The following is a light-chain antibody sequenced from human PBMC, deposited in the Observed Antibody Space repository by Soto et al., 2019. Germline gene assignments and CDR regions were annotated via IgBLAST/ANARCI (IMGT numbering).Light chain of an antibody. Sequence: DIQMTQSPSVISASVGYRVTITCRASQGISTYLAWFQQKPGKVPQRLIYGASSLQSGVPSRFSGSGSGTEFTLTISSLQPEDFAMYYCLQHDGYPLTFGGGTKVDIK. CDR3: LQHDGYPLT. V-gene: IGKV1-17*03. J-gene: IGKJ4*01. CDR2: GAS. CDR1: QGISTY.